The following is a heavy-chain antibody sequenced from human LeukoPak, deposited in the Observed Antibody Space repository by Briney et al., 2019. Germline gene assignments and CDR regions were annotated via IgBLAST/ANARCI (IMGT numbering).Heavy chain of an antibody. J-gene: IGHJ4*02. CDR3: ARDRGAGRNGYDY. CDR1: GFTFSSYT. Sequence: GGSLRLSCVASGFTFSSYTMSWVRQAPGKGLEWVSAISSSSSSTSYADSVKGRFTISRDNSKNTLYLQMNSLRAEDTAVYYCARDRGAGRNGYDYWGQGTLVTVSS. D-gene: IGHD3-10*01. CDR2: ISSSSSST. V-gene: IGHV3-21*03.